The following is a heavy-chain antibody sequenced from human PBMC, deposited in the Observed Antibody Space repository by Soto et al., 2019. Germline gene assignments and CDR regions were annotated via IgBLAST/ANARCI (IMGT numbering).Heavy chain of an antibody. V-gene: IGHV3-30-3*01. CDR2: ISYDGSNK. CDR3: ARDGAVNSMVRGVIADNWLDP. CDR1: GFPFSTYA. J-gene: IGHJ5*02. D-gene: IGHD3-10*01. Sequence: GGSLRLSCAASGFPFSTYAMHWVRQAPGKGLEWVAVISYDGSNKYYADSVKGRFTISRDNSKNTLYLQMNSLRAEDTAVFYCARDGAVNSMVRGVIADNWLDPWGQGTLVTVSS.